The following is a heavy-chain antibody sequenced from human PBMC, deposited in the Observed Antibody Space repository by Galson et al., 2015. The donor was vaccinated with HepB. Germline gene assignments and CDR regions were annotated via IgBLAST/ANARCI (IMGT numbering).Heavy chain of an antibody. CDR2: IWYDGSRQ. J-gene: IGHJ4*02. D-gene: IGHD3-22*01. CDR1: GFTFNTYG. Sequence: SLRLSCAASGFTFNTYGIHWVHQAPGKGLEWVAVIWYDGSRQYYADYVKGRFTISRDNSKNTVYLEINSLRAEDTAVYYCARDFSPTNRVIGGRGGLNYWGQGTLVTVSS. V-gene: IGHV3-33*01. CDR3: ARDFSPTNRVIGGRGGLNY.